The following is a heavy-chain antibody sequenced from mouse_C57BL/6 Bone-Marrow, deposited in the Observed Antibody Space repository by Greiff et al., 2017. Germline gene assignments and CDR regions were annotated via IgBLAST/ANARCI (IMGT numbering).Heavy chain of an antibody. CDR1: GFTFSDYY. D-gene: IGHD1-1*01. CDR2: ISNGGGST. J-gene: IGHJ3*01. V-gene: IGHV5-12*01. Sequence: DVKLVESGGGLVQPGGSLKLSCAASGFTFSDYYMYWVRQTPEKRLEWVAYISNGGGSTYYPDTVKGRFTISRDNAKNTLYLQRSRLKSEDTAMYYCAGQGDGNDFADWGQGILVTVAA. CDR3: AGQGDGNDFAD.